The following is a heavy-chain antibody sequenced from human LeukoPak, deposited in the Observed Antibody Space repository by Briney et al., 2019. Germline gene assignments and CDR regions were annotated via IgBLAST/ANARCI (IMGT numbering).Heavy chain of an antibody. D-gene: IGHD5-18*01. J-gene: IGHJ4*02. CDR3: ARHLDRYSYGYTDY. V-gene: IGHV4-39*01. CDR1: GGSISSSSYY. CDR2: IYYSGST. Sequence: SETLSLTCTVSGGSISSSSYYWGWIRQPPGKGLEWNGSIYYSGSTYYNPSLESRVTISVDTSKNQFSLKLSSVTAADTAVYYCARHLDRYSYGYTDYWGQGTLVTVSS.